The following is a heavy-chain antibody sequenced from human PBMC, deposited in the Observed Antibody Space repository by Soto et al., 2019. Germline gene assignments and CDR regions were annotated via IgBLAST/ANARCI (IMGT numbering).Heavy chain of an antibody. V-gene: IGHV3-7*01. D-gene: IGHD3-22*01. CDR3: ASETLPYYYDSSGYYYAD. CDR1: GFTFSSYW. J-gene: IGHJ4*02. Sequence: EVQLVESGGGLVQPGGSLRLSCAASGFTFSSYWTSWVRQAPGKGLEWVANIKQDGSEKYYVDSVKGRFTISRDNAKNSLYLQMNSLRAEDTAVYYCASETLPYYYDSSGYYYADWGQGTLVTVSS. CDR2: IKQDGSEK.